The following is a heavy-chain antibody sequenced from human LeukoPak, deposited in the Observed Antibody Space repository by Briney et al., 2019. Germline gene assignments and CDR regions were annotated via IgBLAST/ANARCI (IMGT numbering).Heavy chain of an antibody. D-gene: IGHD2-15*01. CDR3: ARVSQASHRYCSAGSCYRNSFDY. Sequence: SVKVSCKASGGTFSSYAISWVRQAPGQGLEWMGGIIPIFGTANYAQKFQGRVTIAADESTSTAYMELSSLRSEDTAVYYCARVSQASHRYCSAGSCYRNSFDYWGQGTLVTVSS. V-gene: IGHV1-69*13. CDR2: IIPIFGTA. CDR1: GGTFSSYA. J-gene: IGHJ4*02.